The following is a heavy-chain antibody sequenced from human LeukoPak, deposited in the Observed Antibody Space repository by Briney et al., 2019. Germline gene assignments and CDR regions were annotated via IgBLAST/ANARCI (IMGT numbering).Heavy chain of an antibody. CDR1: GFTFSSYG. D-gene: IGHD3-22*01. CDR2: ISYDGSNK. Sequence: PGGSLRLSCAASGFTFSSYGMHWVRQAPGKGLEWVAVISYDGSNKYYADSVKGRFTISRDNSKNTLYLQMNSLRAEDTAVYYCARERRRITMIVLSHWGQGTLVTVSS. CDR3: ARERRRITMIVLSH. J-gene: IGHJ4*02. V-gene: IGHV3-30*03.